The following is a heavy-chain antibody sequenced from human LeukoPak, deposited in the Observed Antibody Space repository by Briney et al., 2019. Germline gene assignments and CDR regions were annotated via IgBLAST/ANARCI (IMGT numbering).Heavy chain of an antibody. Sequence: SETLSLTCAVYGGSFSGYYWSWIRQPPGKGLEWIGEINHSGSTNYNPSLKSRVTISVDTSKNQFSLKLSSVTAADTAVYYCARGLGRRGYDFWSGYYTFDYWGQGTLVTVSS. CDR2: INHSGST. V-gene: IGHV4-34*01. CDR1: GGSFSGYY. CDR3: ARGLGRRGYDFWSGYYTFDY. J-gene: IGHJ4*02. D-gene: IGHD3-3*01.